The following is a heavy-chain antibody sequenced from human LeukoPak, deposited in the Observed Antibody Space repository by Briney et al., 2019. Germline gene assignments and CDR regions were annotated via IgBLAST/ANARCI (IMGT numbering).Heavy chain of an antibody. CDR3: GRFPVSY. CDR1: GFTVSSHH. CDR2: IYSGTGT. V-gene: IGHV3-53*01. Sequence: GGSLRLSCAASGFTVSSHHMSWVSQAPGKGLEWVSVIYSGTGTDYADSVKGRFTISRDNSRNTVYLQMNSLTTDDTAVYYCGRFPVSYWGQGTLVTVSS. J-gene: IGHJ4*02.